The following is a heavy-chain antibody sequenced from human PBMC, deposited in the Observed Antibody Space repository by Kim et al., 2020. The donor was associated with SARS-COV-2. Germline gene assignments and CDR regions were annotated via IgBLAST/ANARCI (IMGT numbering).Heavy chain of an antibody. CDR3: VKDEYSDSSGYFFYYFDY. D-gene: IGHD3-22*01. V-gene: IGHV3-64D*06. Sequence: KGRFTISRDNSKNTLYLQMSSLRAEDTAVYYCVKDEYSDSSGYFFYYFDYWGQGTLVTVSA. J-gene: IGHJ4*02.